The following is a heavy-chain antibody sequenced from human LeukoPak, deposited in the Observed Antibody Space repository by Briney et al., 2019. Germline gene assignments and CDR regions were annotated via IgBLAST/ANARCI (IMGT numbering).Heavy chain of an antibody. V-gene: IGHV1-69*04. CDR2: IIPILGIA. CDR1: GGTFSSYA. Sequence: ASVKVSCKASGGTFSSYAISWVRQAPGQGFEWMGRIIPILGIANYAQKFQGRVTITADKSTSTAYMELSSLRSEDTAVYYCARAGPRLYYYYMDVWGKGTTVTVSS. J-gene: IGHJ6*03. CDR3: ARAGPRLYYYYMDV.